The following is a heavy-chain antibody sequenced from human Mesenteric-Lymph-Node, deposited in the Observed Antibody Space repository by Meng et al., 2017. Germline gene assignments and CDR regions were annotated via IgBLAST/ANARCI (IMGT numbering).Heavy chain of an antibody. CDR1: GYTFTGYY. CDR2: INPNSGGT. V-gene: IGHV1-2*06. Sequence: ASVKVSCKASGYTFTGYYMHWVRQAPGQGLEWMGRINPNSGGTNYAQKFQGRVTMTRDTSISTAYMELSRLRSDDTAVYYCARSYSSGWPFDYWGQGTLVTVSS. D-gene: IGHD6-19*01. CDR3: ARSYSSGWPFDY. J-gene: IGHJ4*02.